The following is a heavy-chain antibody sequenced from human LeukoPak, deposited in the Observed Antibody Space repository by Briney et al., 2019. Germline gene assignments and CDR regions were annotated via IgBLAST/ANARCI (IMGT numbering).Heavy chain of an antibody. V-gene: IGHV3-7*01. CDR3: TRDEAAATD. CDR1: GFTFSSYW. CDR2: IKQDGREK. J-gene: IGHJ4*02. D-gene: IGHD6-13*01. Sequence: GGSLRLSCAGSGFTFSSYWMSWIRQAPGKGAEWVANIKQDGREKHYVDSVKGRFTISRDNAKNSLYLQMNSLIAEDTAIYYCTRDEAAATDWGQGTLVTVSS.